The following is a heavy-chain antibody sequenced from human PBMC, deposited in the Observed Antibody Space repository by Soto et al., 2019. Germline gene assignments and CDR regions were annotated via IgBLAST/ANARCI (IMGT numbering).Heavy chain of an antibody. V-gene: IGHV3-21*02. Sequence: EVQLVESGGGLVKPGGSLRLSCVGSGFTFSGYSMAWVRQAPGRGLEWVASISSRSTNIDYADSVKGRFTISRDNAKNLVSLQMSSLRGEETALYYCAKFTEPGYSSIWYYFEYWGQGTPVTVSS. D-gene: IGHD6-19*01. CDR1: GFTFSGYS. J-gene: IGHJ4*02. CDR3: AKFTEPGYSSIWYYFEY. CDR2: ISSRSTNI.